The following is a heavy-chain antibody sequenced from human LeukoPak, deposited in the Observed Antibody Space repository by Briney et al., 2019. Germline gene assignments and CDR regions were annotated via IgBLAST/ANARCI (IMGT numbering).Heavy chain of an antibody. CDR2: INWNGGST. J-gene: IGHJ4*02. CDR3: AREGPMLRGVIGGKIDY. D-gene: IGHD3-10*01. Sequence: GGSLRLSCAASGFTFDDYGMSWVRQAPGKGLEWVSGINWNGGSTGYADSVKGRFTISRDNAKNSLYLQMNSLRADDTAVYYCAREGPMLRGVIGGKIDYWGQGTVVTVSS. CDR1: GFTFDDYG. V-gene: IGHV3-20*04.